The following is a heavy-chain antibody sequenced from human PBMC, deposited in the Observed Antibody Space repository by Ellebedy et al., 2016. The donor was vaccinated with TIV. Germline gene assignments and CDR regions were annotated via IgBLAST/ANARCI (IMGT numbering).Heavy chain of an antibody. CDR1: GGTFSSYA. D-gene: IGHD6-6*01. CDR3: ARARSSVTYYYYYSMDV. V-gene: IGHV1-69*13. CDR2: IIPIFGTA. Sequence: AASVKVSCKASGGTFSSYAISWVRQAPGQGLEWMGGIIPIFGTANYAQKFQGRVTITADESTSTAYMELSSLRSEDTAVYYCARARSSVTYYYYYSMDVWGQGTTVTVSS. J-gene: IGHJ6*02.